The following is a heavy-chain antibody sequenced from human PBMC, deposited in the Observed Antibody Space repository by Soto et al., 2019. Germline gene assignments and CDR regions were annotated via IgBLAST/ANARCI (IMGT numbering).Heavy chain of an antibody. V-gene: IGHV1-69*01. D-gene: IGHD1-1*01. CDR3: ARGGNVYNSGGVY. J-gene: IGHJ4*02. CDR1: GGGNLRDYR. CDR2: IIPKLGSA. Sequence: QVQLVQSGAEVKEPGSSVKVSCKASGGGNLRDYRTTWVRRAPGQGLEWMGGIIPKLGSANYAQNFQGRVTVTADESTKTVYMEIRSLRSDDAAAYYCARGGNVYNSGGVYWGQATPVTVPS.